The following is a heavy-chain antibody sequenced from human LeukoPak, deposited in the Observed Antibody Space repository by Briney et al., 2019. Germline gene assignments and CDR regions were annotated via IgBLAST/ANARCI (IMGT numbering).Heavy chain of an antibody. CDR2: IIPIFGTA. Sequence: SVKVSCKASGGTFSSYAISWVRQAPGQGLEWMGGIIPIFGTANYAQKFQGRVTITADESTSTAYMELSSLRSEDTAVYYRAREIRNWGPDYYYGMDVWGQGTTVTVSS. J-gene: IGHJ6*02. V-gene: IGHV1-69*13. D-gene: IGHD7-27*01. CDR1: GGTFSSYA. CDR3: AREIRNWGPDYYYGMDV.